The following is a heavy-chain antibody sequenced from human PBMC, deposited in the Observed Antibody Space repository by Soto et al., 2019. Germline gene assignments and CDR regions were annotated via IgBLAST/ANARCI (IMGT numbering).Heavy chain of an antibody. D-gene: IGHD6-6*01. CDR3: ARAIAARRPPIYFDY. CDR1: GGSISSGGYY. J-gene: IGHJ4*02. V-gene: IGHV4-31*03. Sequence: QVQLQESGPGLVKPSQTLSLTCTVSGGSISSGGYYWSWIRQHPGKGLEWMGYIYYSGSTYYNPSIKSRVTISVDTSKNQFSLKLSSVTAADTAVYYCARAIAARRPPIYFDYWGQGTLVTVSP. CDR2: IYYSGST.